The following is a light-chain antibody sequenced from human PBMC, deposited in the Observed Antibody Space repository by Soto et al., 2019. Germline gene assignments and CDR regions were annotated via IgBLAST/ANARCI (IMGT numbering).Light chain of an antibody. V-gene: IGLV2-18*02. CDR2: EVS. CDR3: TSFTSSSPFYV. Sequence: QAVVTQPPSVSGSPGQSVTISCTGTSSDVGSYNRVSWYQQPPGTAPRLMISEVSNRPSGVPHRFSGSKSGNTASLTISGLQAEDEADYYCTSFTSSSPFYVFGTGTKLTVL. J-gene: IGLJ1*01. CDR1: SSDVGSYNR.